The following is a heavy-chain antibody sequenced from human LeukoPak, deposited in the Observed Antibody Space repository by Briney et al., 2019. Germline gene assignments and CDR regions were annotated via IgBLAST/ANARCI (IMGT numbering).Heavy chain of an antibody. CDR1: GFTVSSNY. Sequence: PGGSLRLSCAASGFTVSSNYMSWARQAPGKGLEWVSVVYSGGSTYYADSVKGRFTISRDNSENTLYLQMNSLRAEDTAVYYCARDRRSPYYDSSVGWFDPWGQGTLVTVSS. CDR3: ARDRRSPYYDSSVGWFDP. CDR2: VYSGGST. D-gene: IGHD3-22*01. J-gene: IGHJ5*02. V-gene: IGHV3-66*01.